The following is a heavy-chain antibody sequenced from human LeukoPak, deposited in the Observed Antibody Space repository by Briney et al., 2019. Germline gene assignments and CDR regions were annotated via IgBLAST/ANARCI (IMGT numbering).Heavy chain of an antibody. D-gene: IGHD4-17*01. V-gene: IGHV4-38-2*01. Sequence: SETLSLTCAVSGYSISSGYYWGWIRQPPGKGLEWIGSIYHSGSTYYNPSLKSRVTISVDTSKNQFSLKLSSVTAADTAVYHCARSTTVTLGAFDIWGQGTMVTVSS. J-gene: IGHJ3*02. CDR3: ARSTTVTLGAFDI. CDR2: IYHSGST. CDR1: GYSISSGYY.